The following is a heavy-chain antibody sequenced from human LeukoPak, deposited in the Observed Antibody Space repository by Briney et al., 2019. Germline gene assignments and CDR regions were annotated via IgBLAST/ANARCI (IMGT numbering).Heavy chain of an antibody. D-gene: IGHD3-3*01. CDR2: MNPNSGNT. J-gene: IGHJ4*02. Sequence: ASVKVSCKASGYTFTSYEINWVRQATGQGLEWMGWMNPNSGNTGYAQKFQGRVTITRNTSISTAYMELSSLRSEDTAVYYCARGILRFLEWLRTELDYWGQGTLVTVSS. V-gene: IGHV1-8*03. CDR3: ARGILRFLEWLRTELDY. CDR1: GYTFTSYE.